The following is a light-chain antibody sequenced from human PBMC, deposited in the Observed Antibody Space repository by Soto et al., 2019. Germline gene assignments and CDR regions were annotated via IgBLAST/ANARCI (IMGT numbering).Light chain of an antibody. V-gene: IGKV1-9*01. J-gene: IGKJ4*01. CDR1: QGISSY. CDR2: DAS. Sequence: IQLTQSPSSLSASVGDRVTTTCLASQGISSYLGWYQQKPGKAPNLLIYDASTLHSGVPSRFSGGGSGTDFTLTISSLQPEDFATYYCQQVNVYPSTFGGGTKVDIK. CDR3: QQVNVYPST.